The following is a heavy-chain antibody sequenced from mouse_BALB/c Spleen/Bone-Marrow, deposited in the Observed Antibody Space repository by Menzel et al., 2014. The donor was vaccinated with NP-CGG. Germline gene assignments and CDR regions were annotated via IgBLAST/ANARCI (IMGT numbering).Heavy chain of an antibody. D-gene: IGHD4-1*01. Sequence: VQLQESGAELVRPGTSVKVSCKASGYAFTIYLIEWIKQRPGQGLEWIGVINPGSGGSNYNEKFKGKATLTADKSSSTAYMQLSNLTSEDSAVYFCARLGRDYFDYWGQGTTLTVSS. V-gene: IGHV1-54*01. CDR2: INPGSGGS. CDR3: ARLGRDYFDY. J-gene: IGHJ2*01. CDR1: GYAFTIYL.